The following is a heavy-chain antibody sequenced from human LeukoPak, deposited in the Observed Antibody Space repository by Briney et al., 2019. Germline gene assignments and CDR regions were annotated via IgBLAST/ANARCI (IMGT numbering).Heavy chain of an antibody. D-gene: IGHD4-11*01. CDR3: ARHRSYRSRFFDY. Sequence: PSETLSLTCAVYGGSFSGYYWSWIRQPPGKGLEWIGEINHSGSTNYNPSLKSRVTISVDTSKNQFSLKLSSVTAADTAVYYCARHRSYRSRFFDYWGQGTLVTVSS. V-gene: IGHV4-34*01. CDR2: INHSGST. J-gene: IGHJ4*02. CDR1: GGSFSGYY.